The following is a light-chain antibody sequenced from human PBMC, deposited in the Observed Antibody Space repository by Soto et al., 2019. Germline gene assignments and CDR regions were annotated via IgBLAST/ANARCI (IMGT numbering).Light chain of an antibody. CDR1: QSVSSN. CDR3: QQQGSSTWT. CDR2: GAS. J-gene: IGKJ1*01. Sequence: EIVMTHSPATLSVCTGDRDTLSCRASQSVSSNLAWYQQKPCQAPRLLIYGASTRATGIPDRFSGSGSGTDGTITISRLEKEDGAVYVCQQQGSSTWTFGQGTKVDIK. V-gene: IGKV3-20*01.